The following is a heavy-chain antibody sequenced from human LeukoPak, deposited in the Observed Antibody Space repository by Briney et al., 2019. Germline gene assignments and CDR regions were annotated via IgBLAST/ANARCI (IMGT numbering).Heavy chain of an antibody. CDR1: GGTFSSYA. CDR2: IIPILGIA. CDR3: AREGSDYYDSSGYCLDY. J-gene: IGHJ4*02. D-gene: IGHD3-22*01. V-gene: IGHV1-69*04. Sequence: GASVKVSCKASGGTFSSYAISWVRQAPGQGLEWMGRIIPILGIANYAQKLQGRVTMTTDTSTSTAYMELRSLRSDDTAVYYCAREGSDYYDSSGYCLDYWGQGTLVTVSS.